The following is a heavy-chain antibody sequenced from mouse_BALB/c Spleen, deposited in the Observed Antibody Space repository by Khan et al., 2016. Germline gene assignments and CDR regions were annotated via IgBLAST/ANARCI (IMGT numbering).Heavy chain of an antibody. CDR3: ARMGGSYAMDY. CDR1: GFTFSGFG. CDR2: ITSGSTNI. J-gene: IGHJ4*01. Sequence: EVELVESGGDLVQPGGSRKLSCAASGFTFSGFGMHWVRQAPEKGLEWVAYITSGSTNIYYADTVKGRFTISRDNPKNTLFLQMTSLRSEDTCMYYCARMGGSYAMDYWGQGTSVTVSS. V-gene: IGHV5-17*02.